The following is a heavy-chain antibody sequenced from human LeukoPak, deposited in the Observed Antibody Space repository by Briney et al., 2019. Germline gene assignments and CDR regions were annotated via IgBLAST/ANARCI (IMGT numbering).Heavy chain of an antibody. CDR1: GYTFTGYY. D-gene: IGHD3-22*01. Sequence: ASVKVSCKASGYTFTGYYMHRVRQAPGQGLEWMGRINPNSGGTNYAQKFQGRVTMTRDTSISTAYMELSRLRSDDTAVYYCARDRGYYFKVDAFDIWGQGTMVTVSS. J-gene: IGHJ3*02. CDR2: INPNSGGT. CDR3: ARDRGYYFKVDAFDI. V-gene: IGHV1-2*06.